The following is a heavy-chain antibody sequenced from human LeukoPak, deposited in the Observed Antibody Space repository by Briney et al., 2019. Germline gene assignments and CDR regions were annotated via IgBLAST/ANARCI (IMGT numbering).Heavy chain of an antibody. CDR3: AKGALRYFDWLLGAFDI. CDR2: ISGSGGST. D-gene: IGHD3-9*01. Sequence: QPGGSLRLSCAASGFTFSSYAMSWVRQAPGKGLEWVSAISGSGGSTYYADSVKGRFTISRDNSKNTLYLQMNSLRAEDTAVYYCAKGALRYFDWLLGAFDIWGQGTMVTVSS. CDR1: GFTFSSYA. V-gene: IGHV3-23*01. J-gene: IGHJ3*02.